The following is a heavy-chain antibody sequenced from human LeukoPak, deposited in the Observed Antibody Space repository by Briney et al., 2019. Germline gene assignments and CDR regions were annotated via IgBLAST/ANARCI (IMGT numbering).Heavy chain of an antibody. CDR1: GFIFSSYA. D-gene: IGHD3-16*02. Sequence: GGSLGLSCAASGFIFSSYAVNWVRQAPGKGLEWVSLISGSGDSTFYADSVKGRFTISRDNSKNTLYVQMNSLRAEDTAVYYCAKSLVLRKSRGYWGQGTLVTVSS. CDR2: ISGSGDST. V-gene: IGHV3-23*01. CDR3: AKSLVLRKSRGY. J-gene: IGHJ4*02.